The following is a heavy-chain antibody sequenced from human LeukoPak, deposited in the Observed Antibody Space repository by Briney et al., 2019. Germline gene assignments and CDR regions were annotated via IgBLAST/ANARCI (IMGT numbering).Heavy chain of an antibody. CDR3: ARDPAKYYYDSSGYYNDY. CDR1: GYTFTSYG. J-gene: IGHJ4*02. CDR2: ISAYNGNT. Sequence: ASVKVSCKASGYTFTSYGISWVRQAPGQGLEWMGWISAYNGNTNYAQKLQGRVTMTTDTSTNTAYMELRSLRSDDTAVYYCARDPAKYYYDSSGYYNDYWGQGTLVTVSS. V-gene: IGHV1-18*01. D-gene: IGHD3-22*01.